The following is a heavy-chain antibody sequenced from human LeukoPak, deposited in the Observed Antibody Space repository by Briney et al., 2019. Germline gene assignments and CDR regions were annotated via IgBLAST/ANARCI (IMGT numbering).Heavy chain of an antibody. CDR1: GFTFSSYW. Sequence: GGSLRLSCAASGFTFSSYWMSWVRQAPGKGLEWVANIKEDGSEKYYVDSLKGRFTISRDNAKNSLYLQMNSLRAEDTAMYYCARDYGGNSVYWGQGTLVTVSS. D-gene: IGHD4-23*01. V-gene: IGHV3-7*01. CDR2: IKEDGSEK. J-gene: IGHJ4*02. CDR3: ARDYGGNSVY.